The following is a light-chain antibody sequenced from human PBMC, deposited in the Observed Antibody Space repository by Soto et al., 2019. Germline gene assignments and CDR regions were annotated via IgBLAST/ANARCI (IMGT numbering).Light chain of an antibody. CDR1: QGISSY. J-gene: IGKJ1*01. CDR3: QQLNSYPLT. CDR2: AAS. V-gene: IGKV1-9*01. Sequence: DIQLTQSPSFLSASVGDRVTITCRASQGISSYLAWYQQQPGKAPKLLIYAASTLQSGVPSRFSGSGSGTEITLTISSQQSEDFATYYCQQLNSYPLTFGQGTRVEI.